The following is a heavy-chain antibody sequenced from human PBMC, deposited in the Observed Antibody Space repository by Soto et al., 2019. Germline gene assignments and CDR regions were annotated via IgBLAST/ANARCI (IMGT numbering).Heavy chain of an antibody. J-gene: IGHJ6*02. CDR3: ARERDYYDSSGYYSGGGNHYRMYV. V-gene: IGHV3-48*02. Sequence: PGGSLRLSCAASGFTFNIYAMSWVRQAPGKGLEWVSYISSSSSTIYYADSVKGRFTISRDNAKNSLYLQMNSLRDEDTAVYYCARERDYYDSSGYYSGGGNHYRMYVWGQRTTVTVSS. CDR1: GFTFNIYA. CDR2: ISSSSSTI. D-gene: IGHD3-22*01.